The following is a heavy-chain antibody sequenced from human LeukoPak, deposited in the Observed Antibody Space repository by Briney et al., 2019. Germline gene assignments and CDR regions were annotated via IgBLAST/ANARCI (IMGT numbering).Heavy chain of an antibody. J-gene: IGHJ6*03. D-gene: IGHD3-10*01. CDR2: IIPIFGTA. CDR3: ARGFYGSGKSYYYYYYYMDV. Sequence: GTSLRLSCAASGFTFSSYAISWVRQAPGQGLEWMGGIIPIFGTANYAQKFQGRVTITADESTSTAYMELSSLRSEDTAVYYCARGFYGSGKSYYYYYYYMDVWGKGTTVTISS. V-gene: IGHV1-69*01. CDR1: GFTFSSYA.